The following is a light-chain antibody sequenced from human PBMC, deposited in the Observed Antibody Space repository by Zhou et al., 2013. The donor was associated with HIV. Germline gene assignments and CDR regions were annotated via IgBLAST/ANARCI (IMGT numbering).Light chain of an antibody. CDR1: QSISHW. CDR3: QQYNSYSYS. V-gene: IGKV1-5*03. Sequence: IQMTQSPSSLSASVGDRVTITCRASQSISHWLAWFQQRPGKAPKLLIYQASTLHTGVPSRFSGSGSGTEFSLTINSLQPDDVATYYCQQYNSYSYSFGQGTKLEIK. CDR2: QAS. J-gene: IGKJ2*01.